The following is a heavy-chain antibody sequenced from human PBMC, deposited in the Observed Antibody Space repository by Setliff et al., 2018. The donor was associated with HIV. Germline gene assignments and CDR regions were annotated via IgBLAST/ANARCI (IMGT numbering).Heavy chain of an antibody. CDR3: ARDDGGYNYAEASDV. Sequence: PSETLSLTCTVSGGSIRTGAYYWGWIRQPPGKGLEWIGSIYYDGRTFYKPSLKSRLTISVDTSKNQFSLKLSSVTAADTAVYYCARDDGGYNYAEASDVWGQGTMVTVSS. CDR2: IYYDGRT. D-gene: IGHD3-16*01. CDR1: GGSIRTGAYY. V-gene: IGHV4-39*07. J-gene: IGHJ3*01.